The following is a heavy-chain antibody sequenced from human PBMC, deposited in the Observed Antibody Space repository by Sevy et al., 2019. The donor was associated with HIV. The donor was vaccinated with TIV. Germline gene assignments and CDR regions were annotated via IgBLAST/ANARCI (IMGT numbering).Heavy chain of an antibody. Sequence: GGSLRLSCAASGFTFSSYWMSWVRQAPGKGLEWVANIKQDGSEKYYVDSVKGRFTISRDNAKNSLYLQMNSLRAEDTAVYYCARIRYFDWLLYGGGYYFDYWGQGTLVTVSS. CDR2: IKQDGSEK. J-gene: IGHJ4*02. V-gene: IGHV3-7*01. CDR1: GFTFSSYW. CDR3: ARIRYFDWLLYGGGYYFDY. D-gene: IGHD3-9*01.